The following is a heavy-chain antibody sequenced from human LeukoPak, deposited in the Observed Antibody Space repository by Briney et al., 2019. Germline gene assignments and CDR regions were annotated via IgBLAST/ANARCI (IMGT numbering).Heavy chain of an antibody. V-gene: IGHV4-61*02. Sequence: SQTLSLTCTVSGGSISSGSYYWSWIRHPAGKGLEWIGRIYTSGSTNYNPSLKSRVTISVDTSKNQFSLKLSSVTAADTAVYYCARDRVTIFGVVPYDYWGQGTLVTVSS. CDR3: ARDRVTIFGVVPYDY. J-gene: IGHJ4*02. CDR2: IYTSGST. CDR1: GGSISSGSYY. D-gene: IGHD3-3*01.